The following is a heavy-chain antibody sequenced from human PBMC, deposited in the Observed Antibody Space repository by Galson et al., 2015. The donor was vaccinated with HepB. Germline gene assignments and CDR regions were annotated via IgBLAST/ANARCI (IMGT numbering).Heavy chain of an antibody. D-gene: IGHD5-12*01. CDR1: GFSLSTSGVG. CDR3: AHMGGYDTFDY. Sequence: PALVKPTQTLTLTCTFSGFSLSTSGVGVGWIRQPPGKALEWLALIYWDDDKRYSPSLKGRLTITKDTSKNQVVLTMTNMDPVDTATYYCAHMGGYDTFDYWGQGTLVTVSS. J-gene: IGHJ4*02. CDR2: IYWDDDK. V-gene: IGHV2-5*02.